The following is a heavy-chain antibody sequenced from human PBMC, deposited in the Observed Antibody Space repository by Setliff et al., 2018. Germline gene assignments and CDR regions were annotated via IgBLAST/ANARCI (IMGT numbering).Heavy chain of an antibody. CDR2: INPNSGGT. J-gene: IGHJ4*02. D-gene: IGHD3-16*01. V-gene: IGHV1-2*02. CDR3: ARLVAIPQPGTGFLG. Sequence: GPSVKVSCRASGYTFSNYGITWVRQAPGQGLEWMGWINPNSGGTNYAQKFQGRVTLTRDTSISTSYMQLNSLTSDDTAVYYCARLVAIPQPGTGFLGWGQGTLVTVSS. CDR1: GYTFSNYG.